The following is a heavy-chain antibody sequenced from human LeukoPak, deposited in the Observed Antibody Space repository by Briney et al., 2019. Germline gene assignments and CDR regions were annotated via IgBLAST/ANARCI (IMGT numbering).Heavy chain of an antibody. Sequence: NPSETLSLTCTVSGGSISSYYLTRIRQPPGRGLEWIGYIYYSGSTNYNPSLKSRVTISVDTSKNQFSLKLSSVTAADTAVYYCARYCSGGSCYGDYWGQGTLVTVSS. J-gene: IGHJ4*02. CDR1: GGSISSYY. CDR3: ARYCSGGSCYGDY. V-gene: IGHV4-59*01. D-gene: IGHD2-15*01. CDR2: IYYSGST.